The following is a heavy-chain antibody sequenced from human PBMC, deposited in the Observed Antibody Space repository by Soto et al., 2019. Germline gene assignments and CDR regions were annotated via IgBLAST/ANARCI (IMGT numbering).Heavy chain of an antibody. J-gene: IGHJ4*02. D-gene: IGHD3-9*01. Sequence: EVQLLESGGGLVQPGGSLRLSCAASGFTFSSYAMSWVRQAPGKGLEWVSAISGSGGSTYYADSVKGRFTISRDNSKNTLYLQMNSRRAEDTAVYYCAKDAVYYDILTGYCQYYFDYWGQGTLVTVSS. CDR2: ISGSGGST. CDR3: AKDAVYYDILTGYCQYYFDY. V-gene: IGHV3-23*01. CDR1: GFTFSSYA.